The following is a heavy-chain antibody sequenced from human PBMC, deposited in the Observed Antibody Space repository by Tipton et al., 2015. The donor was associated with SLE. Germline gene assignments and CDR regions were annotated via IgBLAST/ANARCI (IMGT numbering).Heavy chain of an antibody. D-gene: IGHD3-22*01. CDR1: GFTFSSYS. CDR3: ARDGAYDSSGYYYYFDY. CDR2: ISSSSSYI. Sequence: SLRLSCAASGFTFSSYSMNWVRQAPGKGLEWVSAISSSSSYIYYADSVKGRFTISRDNSKNTLYLQMNSLRAEDTAVYYCARDGAYDSSGYYYYFDYWGQGTLVTVSS. J-gene: IGHJ4*02. V-gene: IGHV3-21*01.